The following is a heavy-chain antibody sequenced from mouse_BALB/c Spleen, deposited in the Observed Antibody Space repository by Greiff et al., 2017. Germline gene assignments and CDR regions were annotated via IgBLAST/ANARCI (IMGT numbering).Heavy chain of an antibody. CDR1: GFSLTSYG. D-gene: IGHD1-1*01. CDR3: ASDYYGSSYLAY. J-gene: IGHJ3*01. Sequence: VQVVESGPGLVQPSQSLSITCTVSGFSLTSYGVHWVRQSPGKGLEWLGVIWSGGSTDDNAAFISRLSISKDNSKSQVFFKMNSLQANDTAIYYCASDYYGSSYLAYWGQGTLVTVSA. V-gene: IGHV2-2*02. CDR2: IWSGGST.